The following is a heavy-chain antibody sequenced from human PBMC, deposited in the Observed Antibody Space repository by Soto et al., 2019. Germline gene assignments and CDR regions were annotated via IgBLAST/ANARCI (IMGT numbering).Heavy chain of an antibody. CDR1: GFTFSNYW. CDR3: AREDLGFSCGW. V-gene: IGHV3-74*01. D-gene: IGHD5-18*01. CDR2: INSDGRIT. Sequence: EVQLVESGGGLVQPGGSLRLSCAASGFTFSNYWMHWVRQDPGKGLLWVSRINSDGRITNYADSVKGRFTISRDNAKNTLYLQMNSLRAEDTAVDYCAREDLGFSCGWWGQGTLVTVSS. J-gene: IGHJ4*02.